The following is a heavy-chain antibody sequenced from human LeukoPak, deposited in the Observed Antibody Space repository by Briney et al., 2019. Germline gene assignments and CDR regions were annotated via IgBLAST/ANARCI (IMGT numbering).Heavy chain of an antibody. J-gene: IGHJ4*02. Sequence: ASVKVSCKASGYTFTGYYMHWVRQAPGQGLEWMGWINPNSGGTNYAQKFQGRVTMTRDTSISTAYTELSRLRSDDTAVYYCARPLWFGELLSPSDYWGQGTLVTVSS. D-gene: IGHD3-10*01. V-gene: IGHV1-2*02. CDR3: ARPLWFGELLSPSDY. CDR2: INPNSGGT. CDR1: GYTFTGYY.